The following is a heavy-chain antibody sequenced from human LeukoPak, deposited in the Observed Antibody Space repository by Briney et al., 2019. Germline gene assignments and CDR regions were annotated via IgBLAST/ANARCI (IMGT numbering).Heavy chain of an antibody. CDR1: SGSFSGYY. D-gene: IGHD5-12*01. CDR2: INHSGST. Sequence: SETLSLTCAVYSGSFSGYYWSWIRQPPGKGLEWIGEINHSGSTNYNPSLKSRDTISVDTSKNQYSLKLSSVAAADTAVYYCARQIRWLRYWFDHWGQGTLVTVSS. J-gene: IGHJ5*02. V-gene: IGHV4-34*01. CDR3: ARQIRWLRYWFDH.